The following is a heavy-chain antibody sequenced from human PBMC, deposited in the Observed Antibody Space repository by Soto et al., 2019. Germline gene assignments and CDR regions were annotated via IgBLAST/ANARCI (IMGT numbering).Heavy chain of an antibody. V-gene: IGHV2-5*02. J-gene: IGHJ4*02. CDR1: GFSLSTSGVG. Sequence: QITLKESGPTLVKPTQTLTLTCTFSGFSLSTSGVGVGWIRQPPGKALEWLALIYWDDDKRYSPSLKSRRTITKDTANIQAVPTMTNMDPGDTATYCGAHSGYSYCGIDYWGQGTLVTVSS. CDR2: IYWDDDK. D-gene: IGHD5-18*01. CDR3: AHSGYSYCGIDY.